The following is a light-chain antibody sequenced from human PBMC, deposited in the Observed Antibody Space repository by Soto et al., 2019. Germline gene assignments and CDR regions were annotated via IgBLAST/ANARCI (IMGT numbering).Light chain of an antibody. Sequence: QSALTQPPSASGSPGQSVTISCTGTSSDVGGYNYVSWYQQHPGKVPKLMVYEVNKRPPGVPDRFYGSKSGNTASLTVSGLQAEDEADYYCTSYAGGNNVFGTGTKLTVL. V-gene: IGLV2-8*01. CDR3: TSYAGGNNV. CDR1: SSDVGGYNY. CDR2: EVN. J-gene: IGLJ1*01.